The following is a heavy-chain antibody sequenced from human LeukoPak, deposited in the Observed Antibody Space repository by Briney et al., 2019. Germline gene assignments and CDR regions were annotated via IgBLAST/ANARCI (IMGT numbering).Heavy chain of an antibody. CDR2: TYYSGST. Sequence: PSETLSLTCTVSGGSISSSSYYWGWIRQPPGKGLEWIGSTYYSGSTYYNPSLKSRVTISVDTSKNQFSLKLSSVTAADTAVYYCARLGRMVRGVIHNFDYWGQGTLVTVSS. CDR1: GGSISSSSYY. D-gene: IGHD3-10*01. J-gene: IGHJ4*02. V-gene: IGHV4-39*01. CDR3: ARLGRMVRGVIHNFDY.